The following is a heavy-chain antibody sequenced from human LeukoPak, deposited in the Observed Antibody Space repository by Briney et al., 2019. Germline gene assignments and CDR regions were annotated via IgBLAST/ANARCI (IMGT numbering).Heavy chain of an antibody. Sequence: SETLSLTCTDSGVSIRSTSYYWGWIRQPPGKGLEWIASINHSGRTFYSPSLKSRLTISVDTSKNQVSLKVNSVTAADTAMYYCARPYDSSGYYAGAFDVWGQGTVVTVSS. J-gene: IGHJ3*01. CDR2: INHSGRT. CDR1: GVSIRSTSYY. D-gene: IGHD3-22*01. CDR3: ARPYDSSGYYAGAFDV. V-gene: IGHV4-39*07.